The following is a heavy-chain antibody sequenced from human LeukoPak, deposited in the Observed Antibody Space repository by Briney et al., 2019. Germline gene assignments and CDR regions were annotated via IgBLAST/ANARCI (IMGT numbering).Heavy chain of an antibody. CDR1: GESITSDNW. CDR3: ARSGYSSSWYRAFWFDP. Sequence: SGTLSLTCALSGESITSDNWWSWVRQPPGKGLEWIGEINHSGSTNYNPSLKSRVTISVDTSKNQFSLKLSSVTAADTAVYYCARSGYSSSWYRAFWFDPWGQGTLVTVSS. CDR2: INHSGST. D-gene: IGHD6-13*01. V-gene: IGHV4-4*02. J-gene: IGHJ5*02.